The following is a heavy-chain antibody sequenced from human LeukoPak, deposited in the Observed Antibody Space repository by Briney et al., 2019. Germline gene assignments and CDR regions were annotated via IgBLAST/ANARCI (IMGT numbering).Heavy chain of an antibody. CDR2: IYYSGST. CDR3: ARHVFANVAAAGSRWFDP. V-gene: IGHV4-59*04. D-gene: IGHD6-13*01. Sequence: SETLSLTCTVSGGSISSHYWSWIRQPPGKGLEWIGSIYYSGSTYYNPSLKSRVTMSVGTSKNQFSLKLSSVTAADTAVYYCARHVFANVAAAGSRWFDPWGQGTLVTVSS. CDR1: GGSISSHY. J-gene: IGHJ5*02.